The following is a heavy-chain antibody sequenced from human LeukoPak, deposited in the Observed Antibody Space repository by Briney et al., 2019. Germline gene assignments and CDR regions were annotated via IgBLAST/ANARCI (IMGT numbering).Heavy chain of an antibody. D-gene: IGHD3-22*01. V-gene: IGHV3-66*01. J-gene: IGHJ4*02. CDR3: ARDSDSSGYYFY. CDR2: IYSGGST. CDR1: GFTVSSNY. Sequence: GGSLSLSCAASGFTVSSNYMSWVRQAPGKGLEWVSLIYSGGSTSYAGSVKGRFTISRDNSKNTLYLQMNSLRAEDTAVYYCARDSDSSGYYFYWGQGTLVTVSS.